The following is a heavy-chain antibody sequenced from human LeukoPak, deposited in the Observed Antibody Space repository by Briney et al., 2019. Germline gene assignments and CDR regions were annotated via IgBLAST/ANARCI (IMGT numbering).Heavy chain of an antibody. V-gene: IGHV4-61*01. Sequence: SSETLSLTCTVSGGSVNSGSYYWNWIRQPPGKGLEWIGYIYYSGSTNYNPSLKSRVTISVDTSKNQLSLKLSSVTAADTAVYYCARAAYSGSYHSDYWGQGTLVTVSS. J-gene: IGHJ4*02. D-gene: IGHD1-26*01. CDR2: IYYSGST. CDR3: ARAAYSGSYHSDY. CDR1: GGSVNSGSYY.